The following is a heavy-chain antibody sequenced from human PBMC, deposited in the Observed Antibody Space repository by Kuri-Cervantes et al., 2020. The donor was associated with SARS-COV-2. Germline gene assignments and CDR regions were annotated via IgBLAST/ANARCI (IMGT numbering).Heavy chain of an antibody. V-gene: IGHV3-11*04. CDR1: GFTVSSNY. CDR3: ASFPNDYGDYGDAFDI. CDR2: ISSSGSTI. J-gene: IGHJ3*02. D-gene: IGHD4-17*01. Sequence: GESLKISCAASGFTVSSNYMSWVRQAPGKGLEWVSYISSSGSTIYYADSVKGRFPISRDNAKNSLYLQMNSLRAEDTAVYYCASFPNDYGDYGDAFDIWGQGTMVTVSS.